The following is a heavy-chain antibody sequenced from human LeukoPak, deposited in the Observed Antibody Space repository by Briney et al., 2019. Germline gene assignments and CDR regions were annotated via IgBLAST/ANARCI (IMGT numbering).Heavy chain of an antibody. D-gene: IGHD1-26*01. CDR3: AKDSRAKERWTDY. J-gene: IGHJ4*02. Sequence: DSVKGRFTISRDNSKNTLYLQMNSLRAEDTAVYYCAKDSRAKERWTDYWGQGTLVTVSS. V-gene: IGHV3-30*02.